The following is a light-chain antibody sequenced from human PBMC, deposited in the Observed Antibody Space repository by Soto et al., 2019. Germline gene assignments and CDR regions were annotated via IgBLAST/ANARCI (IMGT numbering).Light chain of an antibody. CDR3: QQYNNWPPWT. Sequence: EIVMTQSPATLSVSPGERATLSCRASQSVSSNLAWYQQKPGQAPRLLIYGASNRATGIPARFSGSGSGTEFTLTISSLQSEDFAVYYCQQYNNWPPWTCGQGTKVEIK. J-gene: IGKJ1*01. CDR2: GAS. V-gene: IGKV3-15*01. CDR1: QSVSSN.